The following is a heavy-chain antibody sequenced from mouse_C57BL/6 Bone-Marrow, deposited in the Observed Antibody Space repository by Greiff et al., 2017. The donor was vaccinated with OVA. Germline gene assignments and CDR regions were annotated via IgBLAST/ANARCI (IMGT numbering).Heavy chain of an antibody. D-gene: IGHD1-1*01. Sequence: EVKLVESGGDLVKPGGSLKLSCAASGFTFSSYGMSWVRQTPDKRLEWVATISSGGSYTYYPDSVKGRFTISRDNAKNTLYLQMSSLKSEDTAMYYCARRELRYYAMDYWGQGTSVTVSS. CDR2: ISSGGSYT. J-gene: IGHJ4*01. CDR1: GFTFSSYG. V-gene: IGHV5-6*02. CDR3: ARRELRYYAMDY.